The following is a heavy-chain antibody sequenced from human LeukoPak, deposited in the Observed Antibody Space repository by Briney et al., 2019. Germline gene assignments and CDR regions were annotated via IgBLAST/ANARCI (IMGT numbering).Heavy chain of an antibody. J-gene: IGHJ4*02. V-gene: IGHV4-59*01. CDR2: VYYGGST. Sequence: PSETLSLTCAVSGASINDFYWTWIRQPPGKGLEWIGYVYYGGSTNYNPSLKSRVSMSADTSKNQFSLTLTSVTVADTAFYYCAWVDGDGGGWGPGTLVTVSS. D-gene: IGHD4-17*01. CDR3: AWVDGDGGG. CDR1: GASINDFY.